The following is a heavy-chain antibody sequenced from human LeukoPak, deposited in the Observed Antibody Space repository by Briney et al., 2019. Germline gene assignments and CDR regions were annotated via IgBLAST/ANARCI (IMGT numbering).Heavy chain of an antibody. CDR3: ARVLGFGSPPAY. V-gene: IGHV3-30*04. J-gene: IGHJ4*02. CDR1: GFTFNSFP. CDR2: ISFDGSDK. D-gene: IGHD3-10*01. Sequence: GGSLRLSCAASGFTFNSFPMHWVRQAPGKGLEWVGLISFDGSDKSYADSVEGRFTISRDNSKNTLYLQMNSLSAEDTAVYYCARVLGFGSPPAYWGQGTLVSVTS.